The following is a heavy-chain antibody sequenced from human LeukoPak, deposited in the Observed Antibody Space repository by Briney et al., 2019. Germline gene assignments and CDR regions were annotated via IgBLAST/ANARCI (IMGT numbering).Heavy chain of an antibody. J-gene: IGHJ4*02. D-gene: IGHD3-10*01. CDR3: AKDHYYYGSGIYFMHYFDY. Sequence: GGSLRLSCAASGFTFSTYGMHWVRQAPGNGLEWVAVISYDGSNKYYADSVKGRFTISRENSKNTLHLQMNSLRAEDTAVYYCAKDHYYYGSGIYFMHYFDYWGQGTLVTVSS. CDR2: ISYDGSNK. CDR1: GFTFSTYG. V-gene: IGHV3-30*18.